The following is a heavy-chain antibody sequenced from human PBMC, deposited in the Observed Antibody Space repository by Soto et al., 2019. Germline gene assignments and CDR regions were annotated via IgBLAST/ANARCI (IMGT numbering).Heavy chain of an antibody. D-gene: IGHD4-17*01. CDR3: ARGLYPRKARRDYMRPNNWFDP. CDR1: GGSFSGYY. J-gene: IGHJ5*02. CDR2: INHSGST. Sequence: SETLSLTCAVYGGSFSGYYWSWIRQPPGKGLEWIGEINHSGSTNYNPSLKSRVTISVDTSKNQFSLKLSSVTAADTAVYYCARGLYPRKARRDYMRPNNWFDPWGQGTLVTVSS. V-gene: IGHV4-34*01.